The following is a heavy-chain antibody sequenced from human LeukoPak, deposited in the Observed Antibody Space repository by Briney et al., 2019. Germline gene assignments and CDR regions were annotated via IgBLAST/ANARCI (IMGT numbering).Heavy chain of an antibody. J-gene: IGHJ6*03. V-gene: IGHV4-34*01. D-gene: IGHD3-10*01. CDR1: GGSFSGYY. CDR3: ARGAVTMVRGVIIDYYYYYMDV. CDR2: INHSGST. Sequence: PSETLSLTCAVYGGSFSGYYWSWIRQPPGKGLEWIGEINHSGSTNYNPSLKSRVTISVDTSKNQFSLKLSSVTAADTAVYYCARGAVTMVRGVIIDYYYYYMDVWAKGPRSPSP.